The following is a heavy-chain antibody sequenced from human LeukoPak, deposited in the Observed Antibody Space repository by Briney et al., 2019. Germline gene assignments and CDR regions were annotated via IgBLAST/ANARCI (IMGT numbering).Heavy chain of an antibody. J-gene: IGHJ4*02. CDR3: ARGLHLPDFLSPY. V-gene: IGHV3-48*01. CDR2: ISSSSNTI. Sequence: PGGSLRLSCAASGSTFSDYSMNWVRQAPGKGLEWISYISSSSNTIYYADSVKGRFTISRDNAKSALFLQMNSLRAEDTAVYYCARGLHLPDFLSPYWGQGTLVTVSS. CDR1: GSTFSDYS. D-gene: IGHD1-14*01.